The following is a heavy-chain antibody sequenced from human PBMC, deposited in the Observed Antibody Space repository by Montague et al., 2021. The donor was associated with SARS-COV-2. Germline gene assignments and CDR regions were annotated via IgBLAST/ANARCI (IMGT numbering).Heavy chain of an antibody. CDR2: ISGSDGST. CDR1: GFTISSYA. V-gene: IGHV3-23*01. CDR3: ARDRDCSSTSCSPGLYYYYGMDV. D-gene: IGHD2-2*01. Sequence: SLRLSCAASGFTISSYAMSWVRQAPGKGLEWVSAISGSDGSTYYADSVKGRFTISRDNAKNSLYLQMNSLRAEDTALYYCARDRDCSSTSCSPGLYYYYGMDVWGQGTTVTVSS. J-gene: IGHJ6*02.